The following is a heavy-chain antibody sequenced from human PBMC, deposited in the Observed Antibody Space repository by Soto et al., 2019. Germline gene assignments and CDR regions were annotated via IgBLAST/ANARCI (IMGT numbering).Heavy chain of an antibody. Sequence: EVQVVESGGGLVQPGGSLRLSCVASGFTFRRYWMHWVRQAPGKGLVWVSRIDSDGTTTQYEDSVRGRFTISRDNPKNKLFPKITGRRAEDTAVYYCPRLGNVGIYWAPFASWGKETLVPVSP. D-gene: IGHD2-8*02. CDR1: GFTFRRYW. V-gene: IGHV3-74*03. J-gene: IGHJ4*02. CDR2: IDSDGTTT. CDR3: PRLGNVGIYWAPFAS.